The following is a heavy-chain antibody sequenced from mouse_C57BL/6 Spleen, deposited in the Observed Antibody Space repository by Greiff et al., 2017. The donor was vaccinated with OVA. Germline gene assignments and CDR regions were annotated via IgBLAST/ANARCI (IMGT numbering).Heavy chain of an antibody. V-gene: IGHV5-9*01. D-gene: IGHD2-4*01. CDR2: ISGGGGNT. J-gene: IGHJ3*01. CDR3: ARGIYYDYAWFAY. Sequence: EVQGVESGGGLVKPGGSLKLSCAASGFTFSSYTMSWVRQTPEKRLEWVATISGGGGNTYYPDSVKGRFTISRDNAKNTLYLQMSSLRSEDTALYYCARGIYYDYAWFAYWGQGTLVTVSA. CDR1: GFTFSSYT.